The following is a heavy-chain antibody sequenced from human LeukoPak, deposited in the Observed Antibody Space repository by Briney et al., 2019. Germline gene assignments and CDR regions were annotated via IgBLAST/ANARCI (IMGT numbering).Heavy chain of an antibody. D-gene: IGHD3-10*01. Sequence: PSQTLSLTCTVSGGSISSGSYYWSWIRQPAGKGLEWIGRIYTSGSTNYNPPLKSRVTISVDTSKNQFSLKLSSVTAADTAVYYCARDDFGSYWGRGILVTVSS. CDR1: GGSISSGSYY. J-gene: IGHJ4*02. CDR2: IYTSGST. V-gene: IGHV4-61*02. CDR3: ARDDFGSY.